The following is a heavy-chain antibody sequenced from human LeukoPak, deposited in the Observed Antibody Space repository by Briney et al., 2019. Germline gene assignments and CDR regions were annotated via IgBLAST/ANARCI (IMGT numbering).Heavy chain of an antibody. CDR1: GDTFSSYA. J-gene: IGHJ3*02. Sequence: AVKVSCKASGDTFSSYAISWVRQAPGQGLEWMGGIIPIFGTANYAQKFQGRVTITADESTSTAYMELSSLRSEDSAVYCCARYRGYCSSTSCYADAFDIWGHGTMVTVSS. CDR2: IIPIFGTA. CDR3: ARYRGYCSSTSCYADAFDI. V-gene: IGHV1-69*13. D-gene: IGHD2-2*01.